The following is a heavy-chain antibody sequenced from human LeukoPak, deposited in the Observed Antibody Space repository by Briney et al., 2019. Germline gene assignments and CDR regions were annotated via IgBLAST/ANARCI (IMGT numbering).Heavy chain of an antibody. V-gene: IGHV1-2*02. CDR2: INPNSGGT. CDR3: ARPNPEYYYDSSGYYFDY. D-gene: IGHD3-22*01. J-gene: IGHJ4*02. Sequence: ASVKVSCKASGYTFTGYYMHWVRQAPGQGLEWMGWINPNSGGTNYAQKFQGRVTMTRDTSISTAYMELRSLRSDDTAVYYCARPNPEYYYDSSGYYFDYWGQGTLVTVSS. CDR1: GYTFTGYY.